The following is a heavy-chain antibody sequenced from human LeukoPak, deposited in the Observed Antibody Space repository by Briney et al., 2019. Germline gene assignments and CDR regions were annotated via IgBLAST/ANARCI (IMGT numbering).Heavy chain of an antibody. V-gene: IGHV1-2*06. CDR1: GYTFTSYG. CDR2: INPNSGGT. D-gene: IGHD3-22*01. Sequence: VASEKVSCKASGYTFTSYGISWVRQAPGQGLEWMGRINPNSGGTNYAQKFQGRVTMTRDTSISTAYMELSRLRSDDTAVYYCARGGIGYYYDSSGYYLDYWGQGTLVTVSS. CDR3: ARGGIGYYYDSSGYYLDY. J-gene: IGHJ4*02.